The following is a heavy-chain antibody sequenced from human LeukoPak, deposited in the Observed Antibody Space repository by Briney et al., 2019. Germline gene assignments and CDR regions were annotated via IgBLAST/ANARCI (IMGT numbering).Heavy chain of an antibody. Sequence: SETLSLTCTVSGGSISISSYYWSWIRQPPGKGLEWIGYIYHSGSTNYNPSLKSRVTISVDTSQNQFYLKLSSVTAADTAVHYCARDGYSGSDALWGQGTLVTVSS. CDR3: ARDGYSGSDAL. CDR1: GGSISISSYY. J-gene: IGHJ4*02. V-gene: IGHV4-61*01. CDR2: IYHSGST. D-gene: IGHD5-12*01.